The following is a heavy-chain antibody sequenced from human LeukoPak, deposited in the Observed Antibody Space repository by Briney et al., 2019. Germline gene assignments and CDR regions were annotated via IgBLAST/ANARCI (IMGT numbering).Heavy chain of an antibody. D-gene: IGHD4-17*01. CDR2: ISYDGSNK. J-gene: IGHJ4*02. CDR3: AKAGYGDGPFDY. V-gene: IGHV3-30*18. Sequence: GGSLRLSCAASGFTFSSYGMHWVRQAPGKGLEWVAVISYDGSNKYYADSVKGRFTISRDNSKNTLYLQMNSLRAEDTALYYCAKAGYGDGPFDYWGQGTLVTVSS. CDR1: GFTFSSYG.